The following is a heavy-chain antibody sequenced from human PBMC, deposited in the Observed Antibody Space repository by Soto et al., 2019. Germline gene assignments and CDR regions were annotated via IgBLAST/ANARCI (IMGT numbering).Heavy chain of an antibody. CDR3: ASSYSYGRTHSYYGMDV. J-gene: IGHJ6*02. Sequence: QVQLVESGGGVVQPGRSLRLSCAASGFTFSSYGMHWVRQAPGKGLEWVAVIWYDGSNKYYADSVKGRFTISRDNSKNTLDLQMNSLRAEDTAVYYCASSYSYGRTHSYYGMDVWGQGTTVTVSS. D-gene: IGHD5-18*01. CDR1: GFTFSSYG. CDR2: IWYDGSNK. V-gene: IGHV3-33*01.